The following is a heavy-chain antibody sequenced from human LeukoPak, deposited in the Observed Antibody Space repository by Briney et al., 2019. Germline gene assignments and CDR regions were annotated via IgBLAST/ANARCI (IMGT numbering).Heavy chain of an antibody. CDR2: ISSSSSTI. CDR1: GFTFSSYS. Sequence: GGSLRLSCAASGFTFSSYSMNWVRQAPGKGLEWVSYISSSSSTIYYADSVKGRFTISRDNAKNSLYLQMNSLRAEDTAVYYCARVEGGDGYNWEVPGWFDPWGQGTLVTVSS. CDR3: ARVEGGDGYNWEVPGWFDP. D-gene: IGHD5-12*01. J-gene: IGHJ5*02. V-gene: IGHV3-48*01.